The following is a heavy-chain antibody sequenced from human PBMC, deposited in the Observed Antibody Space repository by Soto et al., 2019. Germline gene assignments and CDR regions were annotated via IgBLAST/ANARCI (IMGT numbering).Heavy chain of an antibody. V-gene: IGHV4-59*08. CDR1: GGSISSYY. CDR3: ATRSGSGYFFS. D-gene: IGHD3-3*01. CDR2: IYYSGST. J-gene: IGHJ4*02. Sequence: SETLSLTCTVSGGSISSYYWSWIRRPPGKGLEWIGYIYYSGSTNYNPSLKSRVTISVDTSKNQFSLKLSSVTAADTAVYYCATRSGSGYFFSWGQGTLVTVSS.